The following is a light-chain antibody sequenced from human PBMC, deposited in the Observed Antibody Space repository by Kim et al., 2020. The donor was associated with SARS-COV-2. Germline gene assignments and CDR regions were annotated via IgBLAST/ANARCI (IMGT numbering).Light chain of an antibody. Sequence: GQTVTIAGSGRRSNVGNNPVTWFQQVPGTAPKLLMSNDNQRPSGVPDRFSASKSGTSASLAISGLQSGDEAVYYCGSWDDSLSGRVFGGGTQLTVL. CDR2: NDN. CDR3: GSWDDSLSGRV. J-gene: IGLJ3*02. V-gene: IGLV1-44*01. CDR1: RSNVGNNP.